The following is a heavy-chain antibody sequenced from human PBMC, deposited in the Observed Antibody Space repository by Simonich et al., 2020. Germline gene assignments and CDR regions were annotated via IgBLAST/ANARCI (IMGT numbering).Heavy chain of an antibody. CDR3: ARWAYSSSYFDY. D-gene: IGHD6-6*01. Sequence: QLQLQESGPGLVKPSETLSLTCTFSGGSISSSSYYWGWLREPPGKGREGIGSSYDSGRTYYNPSLKSRVTISVDTSKNQFSLKLSSVTAADTAVYYCARWAYSSSYFDYWCQGTLVTVSS. CDR2: SYDSGRT. J-gene: IGHJ4*02. V-gene: IGHV4-39*01. CDR1: GGSISSSSYY.